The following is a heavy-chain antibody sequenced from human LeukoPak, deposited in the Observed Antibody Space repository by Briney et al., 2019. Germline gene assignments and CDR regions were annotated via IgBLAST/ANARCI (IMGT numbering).Heavy chain of an antibody. CDR1: GGSISSYY. CDR2: IYTSGST. J-gene: IGHJ5*02. D-gene: IGHD1-1*01. CDR3: ARQAPDWNPWGASWLDP. V-gene: IGHV4-4*09. Sequence: SETLSLTCTVSGGSISSYYWSWIRQPPGKGLEWIGYIYTSGSTNYNPSLKSRVTISVDTSKNQFSLKLSSVTAADTAVYYCARQAPDWNPWGASWLDPWGQGTLVTVSS.